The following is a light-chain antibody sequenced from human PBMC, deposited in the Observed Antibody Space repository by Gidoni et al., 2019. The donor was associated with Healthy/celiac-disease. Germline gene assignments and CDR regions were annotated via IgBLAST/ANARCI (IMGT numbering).Light chain of an antibody. V-gene: IGKV1-39*01. CDR2: AAS. CDR3: QQSYSTPLT. J-gene: IGKJ4*01. CDR1: QSISSY. Sequence: DIQMTQSPSSLSASVGDGVTITCRASQSISSYLNWYQQKPGKAPKLLIYAASSLQSGVPSRFSGSGSVTDFTLTISSLQPEDFATYYCQQSYSTPLTFGGGTKVEIK.